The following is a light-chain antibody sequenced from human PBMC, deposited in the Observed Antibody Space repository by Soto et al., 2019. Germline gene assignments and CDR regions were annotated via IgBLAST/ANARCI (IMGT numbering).Light chain of an antibody. CDR3: SSYAGSKNVV. CDR1: SSDVGGYNY. CDR2: EVS. V-gene: IGLV2-8*01. J-gene: IGLJ2*01. Sequence: QSALTQPPSASGSPGQSGTISCTGTSSDVGGYNYVSWYQQHPGKAPKLMIYEVSKRPSGVPDRFSGSKSGNTASLTVSGLQAEYEADYYCSSYAGSKNVVFGGRTKVTVL.